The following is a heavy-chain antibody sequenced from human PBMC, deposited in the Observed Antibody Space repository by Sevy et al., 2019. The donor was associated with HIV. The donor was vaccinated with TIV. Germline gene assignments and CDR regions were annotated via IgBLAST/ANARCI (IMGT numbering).Heavy chain of an antibody. V-gene: IGHV1-46*01. CDR2: INLSGGST. CDR3: ARVSGYGGYAQTHDAFDI. Sequence: ASVKVSCKASGYTFTSYYMHWVRHAPGQGLEWMGIINLSGGSTSYAQKFQGRVTMTRDTSTSTVYMELSSLRSEYTDVYYCARVSGYGGYAQTHDAFDIWGQGTMVTVSS. J-gene: IGHJ3*02. D-gene: IGHD4-17*01. CDR1: GYTFTSYY.